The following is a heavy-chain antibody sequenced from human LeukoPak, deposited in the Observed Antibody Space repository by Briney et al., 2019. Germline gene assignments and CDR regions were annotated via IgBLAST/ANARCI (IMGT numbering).Heavy chain of an antibody. V-gene: IGHV3-7*01. J-gene: IGHJ5*02. D-gene: IGHD3-3*01. CDR2: IKQDGSEK. Sequence: PGGSLRLSCAASGFTFSSYWMSWARQAPGKGLEWVANIKQDGSEKYYVDSVKGRFTISRDNAKNSLYLQMNSLRAEDTAVYYCARGHDFWSGYYNWFDPWGQGTLVTVSS. CDR3: ARGHDFWSGYYNWFDP. CDR1: GFTFSSYW.